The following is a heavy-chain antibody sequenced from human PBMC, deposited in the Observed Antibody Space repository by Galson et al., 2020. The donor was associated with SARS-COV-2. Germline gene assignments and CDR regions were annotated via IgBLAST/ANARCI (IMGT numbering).Heavy chain of an antibody. Sequence: PGGTLSLSCAASGFAFSSYIMNWVRQAPGKGLEWVASLDTSSTYIYHADALKGRFTISRDNAENSVYLQMNSLRAEDTAVYYCARSPLASTSGTAIYFDYWGQGTQVTVSS. CDR2: LDTSSTYI. J-gene: IGHJ4*02. CDR3: ARSPLASTSGTAIYFDY. D-gene: IGHD3-10*01. V-gene: IGHV3-21*01. CDR1: GFAFSSYI.